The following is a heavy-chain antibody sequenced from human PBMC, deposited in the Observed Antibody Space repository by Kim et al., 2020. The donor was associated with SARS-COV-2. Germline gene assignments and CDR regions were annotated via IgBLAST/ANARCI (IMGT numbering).Heavy chain of an antibody. CDR3: AKDHPAHYDFWSGYYSTYYYYGMDV. V-gene: IGHV3-23*01. Sequence: WGSLRLSCAASGFTFSSYAMSWVRQAPGKGLEWVSAISGSGGSTYYADSVKGRFTISRDNSKNTLYLQMNSLRAEDTAVYYCAKDHPAHYDFWSGYYSTYYYYGMDVWGQGTTVTVSS. CDR2: ISGSGGST. D-gene: IGHD3-3*01. CDR1: GFTFSSYA. J-gene: IGHJ6*02.